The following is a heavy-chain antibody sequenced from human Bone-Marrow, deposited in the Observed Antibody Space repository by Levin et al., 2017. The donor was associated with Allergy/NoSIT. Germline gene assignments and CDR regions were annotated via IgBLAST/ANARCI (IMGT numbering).Heavy chain of an antibody. CDR3: ARDQFRRATIGARWFDP. J-gene: IGHJ5*02. V-gene: IGHV3-7*01. CDR2: IKEDGSEK. D-gene: IGHD5-24*01. CDR1: GFTFSNSW. Sequence: HPGGSLRLSCAASGFTFSNSWMSWVRQAPRKGLEWVANIKEDGSEKYYVDSVKGRFTISRDNAKNSLFVQMNSLRVEDTAVYYCARDQFRRATIGARWFDPWGQGTLVTVSS.